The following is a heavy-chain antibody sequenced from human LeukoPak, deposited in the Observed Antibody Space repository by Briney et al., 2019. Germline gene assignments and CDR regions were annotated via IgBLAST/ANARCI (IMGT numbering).Heavy chain of an antibody. V-gene: IGHV1-2*02. CDR1: GYTFTVYY. D-gene: IGHD3-10*01. CDR3: ARVGFERPRSSITVVRGVIRPNAFDL. Sequence: ASVRVSCKASGYTFTVYYMHWVRQAPGQRLEWMGRINPNSGDTQYAQNFQGRVTMTRDTSIDTAYMDLSSLRSDDTAVYYCARVGFERPRSSITVVRGVIRPNAFDLWGQGTMVTVSS. CDR2: INPNSGDT. J-gene: IGHJ3*01.